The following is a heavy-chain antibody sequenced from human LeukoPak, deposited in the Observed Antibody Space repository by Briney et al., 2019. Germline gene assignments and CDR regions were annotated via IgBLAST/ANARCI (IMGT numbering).Heavy chain of an antibody. J-gene: IGHJ4*02. CDR2: ISPGSSYK. Sequence: HGESLKISCTASTFTFSDDYMGWIRQAPGKGPEWVSSISPGSSYKFCADSVEGRFTISRDDAKNSVYLQMNNLRVDDTAVYYCATERLGIFEFWGQGSLVTVSS. V-gene: IGHV3-11*05. CDR1: TFTFSDDY. CDR3: ATERLGIFEF. D-gene: IGHD3-3*01.